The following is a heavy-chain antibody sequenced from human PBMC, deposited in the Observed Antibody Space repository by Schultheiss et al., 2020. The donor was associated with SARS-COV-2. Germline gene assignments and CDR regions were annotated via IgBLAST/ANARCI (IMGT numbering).Heavy chain of an antibody. Sequence: SETLSLTCTVSGGSISSGGYYWSWIRQHPGKGLEWIGYIYYSGSTNYNPSLKSRVTISVDTSKNQFSLKLSSVTAADTAVYYCARSGSYFGDVDPWGQGTLVTVSS. CDR1: GGSISSGGYY. J-gene: IGHJ5*02. CDR3: ARSGSYFGDVDP. D-gene: IGHD1-26*01. V-gene: IGHV4-61*08. CDR2: IYYSGST.